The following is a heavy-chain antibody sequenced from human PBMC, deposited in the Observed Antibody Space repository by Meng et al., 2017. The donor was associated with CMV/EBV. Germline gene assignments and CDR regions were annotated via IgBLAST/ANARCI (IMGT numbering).Heavy chain of an antibody. CDR1: GFSIRLYE. D-gene: IGHD3-3*01. CDR2: ISSSGSTT. CDR3: ARDVFRGEAFDI. V-gene: IGHV3-48*03. Sequence: GESLKISCEASGFSIRLYEMNWVRQAPGKGLEWVSYISSSGSTTHYAESVKGRFTISRDNAKNSVYLQMNTLRAEDTAVYYCARDVFRGEAFDIWGQGTMVTVSS. J-gene: IGHJ3*02.